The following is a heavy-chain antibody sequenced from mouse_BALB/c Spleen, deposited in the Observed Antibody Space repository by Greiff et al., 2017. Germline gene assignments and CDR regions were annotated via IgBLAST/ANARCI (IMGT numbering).Heavy chain of an antibody. CDR1: GFTFTDYY. D-gene: IGHD3-1*01. CDR2: IYTRSGNT. V-gene: IGHV1-84*02. J-gene: IGHJ2*02. Sequence: VQLLQSGRGLVQPGASLKISCAASGFTFTDYYMNWVHQTPGQGLEWIGWIYTRSGNTKYNDRVKGKATLTVDTATNTVYLQLSSLTSEDTAVYYCAREDSGAFDHWGQGTSHTVSS. CDR3: AREDSGAFDH.